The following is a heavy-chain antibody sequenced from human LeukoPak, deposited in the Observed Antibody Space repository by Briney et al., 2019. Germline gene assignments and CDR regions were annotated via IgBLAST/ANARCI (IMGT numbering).Heavy chain of an antibody. CDR1: GTSLSPFH. Sequence: SETLSLTCTVSGTSLSPFHWTWFRQPAGQRQEWIGLIYFTGTATLNPSLRSRVAMSVDLAKNQLFLKLASMTAADTAMYYCARKDGDYWGQGTLVSVSS. J-gene: IGHJ4*02. V-gene: IGHV4-4*07. CDR2: IYFTGTA. CDR3: ARKDGDY.